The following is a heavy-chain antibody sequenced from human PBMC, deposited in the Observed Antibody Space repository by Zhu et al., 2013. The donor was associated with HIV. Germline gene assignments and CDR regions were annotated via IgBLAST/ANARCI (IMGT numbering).Heavy chain of an antibody. CDR3: ARVEVITGTGYYYYGMDV. D-gene: IGHD1-7*01. Sequence: QVQLVQSGAEVKKPGASVKVSCKASGYTFTGYYMHWVRQAPGQGLEWMGWINPNSGGTNYAQKFQGRVTMTRDTSISTAYMELSRLRSDDTAVYYCARVEVITGTGYYYYGMDVWGQGTTVTVSS. V-gene: IGHV1-2*02. J-gene: IGHJ6*02. CDR2: INPNSGGT. CDR1: GYTFTGYY.